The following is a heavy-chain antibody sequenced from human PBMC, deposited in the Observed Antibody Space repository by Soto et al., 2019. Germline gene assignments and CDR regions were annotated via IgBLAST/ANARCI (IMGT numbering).Heavy chain of an antibody. Sequence: PGGSLRLSCAAPGFTFSSYSMNWVRQAPGKGLEWVSYISSSSSTIYYADSVKGRFTISRDNAKNSLYLQMNSLRDEDTAVYYCARVMRWLQSPYDYWGQGTLVTVSS. CDR1: GFTFSSYS. J-gene: IGHJ4*02. D-gene: IGHD5-12*01. CDR2: ISSSSSTI. CDR3: ARVMRWLQSPYDY. V-gene: IGHV3-48*02.